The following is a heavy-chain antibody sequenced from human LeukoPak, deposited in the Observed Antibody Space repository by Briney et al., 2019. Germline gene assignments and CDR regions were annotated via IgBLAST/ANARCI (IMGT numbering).Heavy chain of an antibody. CDR2: MNPNSGNT. J-gene: IGHJ5*02. CDR3: ARDRYSGSYRFDP. D-gene: IGHD1-26*01. V-gene: IGHV1-8*03. Sequence: ASVKVSCKASGYIFTGYYMHWVRQAPGQGLEWMGWMNPNSGNTGYAQKFQGRVTITRNTSISTAYMELSSLRSEDTAVYYCARDRYSGSYRFDPWGQGTLVTVSS. CDR1: GYIFTGYY.